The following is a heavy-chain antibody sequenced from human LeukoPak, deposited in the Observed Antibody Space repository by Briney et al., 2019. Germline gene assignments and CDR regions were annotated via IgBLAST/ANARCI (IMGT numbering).Heavy chain of an antibody. CDR3: ARDVALDGYNHDAFDI. D-gene: IGHD5-24*01. CDR2: IYSGGST. V-gene: IGHV3-53*01. CDR1: GFTVSSNY. J-gene: IGHJ3*02. Sequence: PGGSLRLSCAASGFTVSSNYMSWVRQAPGKGLEWVSVIYSGGSTYYAGSVKGRFTISRDNSKNTLYLQMNSLRAEDTAVYYCARDVALDGYNHDAFDIWGQGTMVTVSS.